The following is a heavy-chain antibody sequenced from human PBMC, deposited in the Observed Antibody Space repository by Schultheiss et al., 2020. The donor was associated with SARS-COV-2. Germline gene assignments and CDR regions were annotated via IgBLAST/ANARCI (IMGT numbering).Heavy chain of an antibody. V-gene: IGHV3-48*04. Sequence: GGSLRLSCAASGFTFSSYGMHWVRQAPGKGLEWVSYISSSGSTIYYADSVKGRFTISRDNAKNSLYLQMNSLRAEDTAVYYCARGNVGYCSGGSCYSDYYYGMDVWGQGTTVTVSS. CDR1: GFTFSSYG. CDR2: ISSSGSTI. CDR3: ARGNVGYCSGGSCYSDYYYGMDV. J-gene: IGHJ6*02. D-gene: IGHD2-15*01.